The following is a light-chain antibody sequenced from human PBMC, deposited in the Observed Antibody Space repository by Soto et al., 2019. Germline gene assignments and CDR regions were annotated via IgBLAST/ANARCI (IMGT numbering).Light chain of an antibody. J-gene: IGLJ1*01. CDR2: TND. Sequence: SVLCQPPTACGSRGQTVTISCSESSCNIGTSSVHWYKHLPGTASKPLIYTNDQRPSGVPHRFSGSKSGTSASLAISGLQSEDEADYYCAVWDDSLNGHVFGAGTKVTVL. V-gene: IGLV1-44*01. CDR1: SCNIGTSS. CDR3: AVWDDSLNGHV.